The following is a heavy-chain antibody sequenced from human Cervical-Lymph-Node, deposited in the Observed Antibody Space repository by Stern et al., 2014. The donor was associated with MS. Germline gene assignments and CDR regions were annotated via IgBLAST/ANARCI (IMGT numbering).Heavy chain of an antibody. CDR1: GYTLTELS. J-gene: IGHJ6*02. D-gene: IGHD3-3*01. V-gene: IGHV1-24*01. Sequence: HLVESGAEVKKPGASVKVSCKVSGYTLTELSMHWVRQAPGKGLEWMGGFDPEDGETIYAQKFQGRVTMTEDTSTDTAYMELSSLRSEDTAVYYCATDRDDFRSGYSAPTKGYGLDVWGQGTTVTVTS. CDR3: ATDRDDFRSGYSAPTKGYGLDV. CDR2: FDPEDGET.